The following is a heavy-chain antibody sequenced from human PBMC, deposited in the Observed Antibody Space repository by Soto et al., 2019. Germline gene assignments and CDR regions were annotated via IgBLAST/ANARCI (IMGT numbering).Heavy chain of an antibody. CDR3: ARVSVGFDY. D-gene: IGHD1-26*01. J-gene: IGHJ4*02. CDR2: ISAHNNNT. V-gene: IGHV1-18*01. CDR1: GYTFSTYG. Sequence: VKVSCKASGYTFSTYGISWVRQAPGQGLEWMGWISAHNNNTDYAQKFQGRVLMTTDISTSTAYMELRSLTSDDTAVYFCARVSVGFDYWGLGTLVTVSS.